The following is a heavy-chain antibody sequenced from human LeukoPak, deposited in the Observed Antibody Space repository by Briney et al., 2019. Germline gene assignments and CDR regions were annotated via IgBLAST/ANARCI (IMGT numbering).Heavy chain of an antibody. CDR3: ATGTYSYGEGPFDY. CDR2: IYYSGST. V-gene: IGHV4-59*01. J-gene: IGHJ4*02. D-gene: IGHD5-18*01. CDR1: GASFSNYY. Sequence: SETLSLTCTVSGASFSNYYWSWIRQPPGKGLVWTGYIYYSGSTNYNPSLKSRVTISVDASKNQFSLRLSSVTAADTAVYYCATGTYSYGEGPFDYWGQGTLVTVSS.